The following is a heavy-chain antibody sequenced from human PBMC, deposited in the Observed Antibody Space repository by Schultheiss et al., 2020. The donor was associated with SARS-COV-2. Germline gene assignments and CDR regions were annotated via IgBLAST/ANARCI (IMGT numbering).Heavy chain of an antibody. CDR3: AHRRAGGYYFDH. J-gene: IGHJ4*02. CDR2: IYWNDDK. CDR1: GFSLSTSGVC. D-gene: IGHD3-10*01. V-gene: IGHV2-5*01. Sequence: SGPTLVKPTQTLTLTCTFSGFSLSTSGVCVGWIRQPPGKALEWLALIYWNDDKRYSPSLKSRLTITKDTSKNQVVLTMTNMDPVDTATYYCAHRRAGGYYFDHWGQGTLVTVSS.